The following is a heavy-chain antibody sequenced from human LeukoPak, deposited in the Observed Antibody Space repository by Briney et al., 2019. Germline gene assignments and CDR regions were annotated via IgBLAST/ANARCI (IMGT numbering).Heavy chain of an antibody. CDR2: LNPNTLVT. D-gene: IGHD2-15*01. CDR3: ARKDGGRDGMDI. V-gene: IGHV1-2*02. J-gene: IGHJ6*02. CDR1: GYTFTDYY. Sequence: ASVKVSCRASGYTFTDYYMHWVRQAPGQGLEWMGWLNPNTLVTNYAQHFQGRVSMTWDTSISTGYMDLHSLTSDDTAVYYCARKDGGRDGMDIWGQGTTVTVSS.